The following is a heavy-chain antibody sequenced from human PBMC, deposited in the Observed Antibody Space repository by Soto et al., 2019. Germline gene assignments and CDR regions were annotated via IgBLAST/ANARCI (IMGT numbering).Heavy chain of an antibody. D-gene: IGHD6-13*01. CDR1: GFTFDDYG. Sequence: GGSLRLSCAASGFTFDDYGMSWVRQAPGKGLEWVSGINWNGGSTGYADSVKGRFTISRDNAKNSLYLQMNSLRAEDTALYHCVRVGAAAGTGHYYYYMDVWGKGTTVTVSS. J-gene: IGHJ6*03. CDR2: INWNGGST. CDR3: VRVGAAAGTGHYYYYMDV. V-gene: IGHV3-20*01.